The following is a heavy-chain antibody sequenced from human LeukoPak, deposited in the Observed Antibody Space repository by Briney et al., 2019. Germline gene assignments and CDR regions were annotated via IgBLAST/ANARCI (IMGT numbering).Heavy chain of an antibody. CDR2: IRYDGSNK. CDR3: AKDGGTHGEYYSYYMDV. V-gene: IGHV3-30*02. J-gene: IGHJ6*03. D-gene: IGHD2-15*01. Sequence: GRSLRLSCAASGFTFSSYAMHWVRQAPGKGLEWVAFIRYDGSNKYADSVKGRFTISRDNSKNTLFLQMNSLRAEDTAVYYCAKDGGTHGEYYSYYMDVWGKGTTVTVSS. CDR1: GFTFSSYA.